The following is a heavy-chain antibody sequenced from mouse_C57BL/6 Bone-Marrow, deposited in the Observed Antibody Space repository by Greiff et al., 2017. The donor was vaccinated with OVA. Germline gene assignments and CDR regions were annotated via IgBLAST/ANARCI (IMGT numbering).Heavy chain of an antibody. Sequence: AQLQQSGAELVRPGTSVKVSCKASGYAFTNYLIEWVKQRPGQGLEWIGVINPGSGGTNYNEKFKGKATLTADKSSSTAYMQLSSLTSEDSAVYFCARRGRLYFDYWGQGTTLTVSS. V-gene: IGHV1-54*01. J-gene: IGHJ2*01. CDR2: INPGSGGT. D-gene: IGHD2-12*01. CDR3: ARRGRLYFDY. CDR1: GYAFTNYL.